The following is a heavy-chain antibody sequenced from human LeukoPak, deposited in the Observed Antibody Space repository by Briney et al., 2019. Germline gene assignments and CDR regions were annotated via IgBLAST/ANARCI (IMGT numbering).Heavy chain of an antibody. V-gene: IGHV4-59*01. J-gene: IGHJ4*02. CDR3: ARESDTAMVSYFGY. D-gene: IGHD5-18*01. CDR2: IYYSGST. Sequence: SETLSLTCTVSGGSISSYYWSWIRQPPGKGLEWIGYIYYSGSTNYNPSLKSRVTISVDTSKNQFSLKLSSVTAADTAVYYCARESDTAMVSYFGYWGQGTLVTVSS. CDR1: GGSISSYY.